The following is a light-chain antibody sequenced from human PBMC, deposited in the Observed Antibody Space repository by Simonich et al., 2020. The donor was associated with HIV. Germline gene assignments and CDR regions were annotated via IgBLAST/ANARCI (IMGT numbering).Light chain of an antibody. V-gene: IGKV3-15*01. CDR3: QQYNSYSGYT. CDR1: QSVSSN. CDR2: GAS. Sequence: DIVMTQSPATLSVSPGERATLSCRASQSVSSNLAWYQQKPGQAPRPLIYGASTRATGIPARFSGSGSGTEFTLTISSLQPDDFATYYCQQYNSYSGYTFGQGTKLEIK. J-gene: IGKJ2*01.